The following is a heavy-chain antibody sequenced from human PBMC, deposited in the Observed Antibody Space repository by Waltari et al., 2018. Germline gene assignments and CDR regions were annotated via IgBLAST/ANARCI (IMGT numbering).Heavy chain of an antibody. CDR1: GASISNYY. CDR3: ARGHGDCSSTSCYAGGFDF. CDR2: ISYSGNT. V-gene: IGHV4-59*01. J-gene: IGHJ4*02. Sequence: QVQLQESGPGPVKPSETVSLTCTVSGASISNYYWSWIRQPPGKGLEWIGYISYSGNTDYNPSLKSRVTISVDTSKKQLSLGLRSVTAADTAVYYCARGHGDCSSTSCYAGGFDFWGPGTLVTVSS. D-gene: IGHD2-2*01.